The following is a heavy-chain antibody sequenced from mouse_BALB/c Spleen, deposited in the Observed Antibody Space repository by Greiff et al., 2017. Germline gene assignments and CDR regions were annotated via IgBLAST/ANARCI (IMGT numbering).Heavy chain of an antibody. Sequence: VQLKESGPGLVKPSQSLSLTCTVTGYSITSDYAWNWIRQFPGNKLEWMGYISYSGSTSYNPSLKSRISITRDTSKNQFFLQLNSVTTEDTATYYCASQGGNYHAMDYWGQGTSVTVSS. V-gene: IGHV3-2*02. CDR1: GYSITSDYA. D-gene: IGHD1-1*02. CDR3: ASQGGNYHAMDY. CDR2: ISYSGST. J-gene: IGHJ4*01.